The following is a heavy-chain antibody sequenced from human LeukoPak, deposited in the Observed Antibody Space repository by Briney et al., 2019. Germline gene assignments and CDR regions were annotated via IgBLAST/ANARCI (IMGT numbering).Heavy chain of an antibody. D-gene: IGHD3-3*01. V-gene: IGHV3-21*01. Sequence: GGSLRLSCAASGFTFSSYSMNWVRQAPGKGLEWVSSISSSSSYIYYADSVKGRFTISRDNAKNSLYLQMNSLRAEDTAVYYCARAPELVRYYDFWSGYFWGQGTLVTVSS. J-gene: IGHJ4*02. CDR3: ARAPELVRYYDFWSGYF. CDR1: GFTFSSYS. CDR2: ISSSSSYI.